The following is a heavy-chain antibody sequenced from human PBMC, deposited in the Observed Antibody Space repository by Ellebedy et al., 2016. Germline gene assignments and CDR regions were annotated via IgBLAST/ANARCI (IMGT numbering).Heavy chain of an antibody. CDR3: ARSGKWSYYYDSSGYYYPTHYYSMDV. V-gene: IGHV1-69*13. CDR2: IIPIFGTA. J-gene: IGHJ6*02. Sequence: SVKVSCXASGGTFSSYAISWVRQAPGQGLEWMGGIIPIFGTANYAQKFQGRVTITADESTSTAYMELSSLRSEDTAVYYCARSGKWSYYYDSSGYYYPTHYYSMDVWGQGTTVTVSS. D-gene: IGHD3-22*01. CDR1: GGTFSSYA.